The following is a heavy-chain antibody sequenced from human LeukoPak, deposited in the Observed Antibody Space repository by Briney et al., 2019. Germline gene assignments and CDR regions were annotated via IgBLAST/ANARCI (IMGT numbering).Heavy chain of an antibody. CDR3: ARDEAIYNGAWKQTNWFDP. CDR1: GYRFIDYF. CDR2: INPNNCGT. J-gene: IGHJ5*02. Sequence: ASVRVSCKASGYRFIDYFIHWVRQAPGHGLEWMGWINPNNCGTKYAQKFQGRVTMSRDTSISTAYIELTSLTYDDTATYFCARDEAIYNGAWKQTNWFDPWGQGTKVTVSS. D-gene: IGHD2-8*01. V-gene: IGHV1-2*02.